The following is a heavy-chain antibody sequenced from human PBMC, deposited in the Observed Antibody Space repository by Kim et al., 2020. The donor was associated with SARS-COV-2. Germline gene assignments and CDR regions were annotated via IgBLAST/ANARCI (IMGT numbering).Heavy chain of an antibody. J-gene: IGHJ5*02. Sequence: SETLSLTCTVSGGSISSSSYYWGWIRQPPGKGLEWIGSIYYSGSTYYNPSLKSRVTISVDTSKNQFSLKLSSVTAADTAVYYCARGQQLVLRWFDPWGQG. D-gene: IGHD6-13*01. CDR1: GGSISSSSYY. CDR2: IYYSGST. V-gene: IGHV4-39*01. CDR3: ARGQQLVLRWFDP.